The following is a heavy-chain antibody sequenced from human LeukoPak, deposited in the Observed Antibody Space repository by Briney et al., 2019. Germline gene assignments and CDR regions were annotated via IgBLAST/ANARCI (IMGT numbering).Heavy chain of an antibody. CDR3: ARDLRSYGFREDDAFDI. CDR1: GFTFSSYS. Sequence: GGSLRLSCAASGFTFSSYSMNWVRQAPGKGLEWVSSISSSSSYVYYADPVKGRFTISRDNAKNSLYLQMNSLRAEDTAVYYCARDLRSYGFREDDAFDIWGQGTMVTVSS. D-gene: IGHD5-18*01. CDR2: ISSSSSYV. J-gene: IGHJ3*02. V-gene: IGHV3-21*01.